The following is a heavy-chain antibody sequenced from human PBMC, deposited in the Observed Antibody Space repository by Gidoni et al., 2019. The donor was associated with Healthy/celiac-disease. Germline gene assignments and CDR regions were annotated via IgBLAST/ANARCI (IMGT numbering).Heavy chain of an antibody. CDR2: INHSGST. CDR1: GGSFRGYY. Sequence: QVQLQQWGAGLLKPSETLSLPCAVYGGSFRGYYWSWIRQPPGKGLEWIGEINHSGSTNYNPSLKSRVTISVDTSKNQFSLKLSSVTAADTAVYYCARGQGLGEMATRYWGQGTLVTVSS. V-gene: IGHV4-34*01. CDR3: ARGQGLGEMATRY. J-gene: IGHJ4*02. D-gene: IGHD3-16*01.